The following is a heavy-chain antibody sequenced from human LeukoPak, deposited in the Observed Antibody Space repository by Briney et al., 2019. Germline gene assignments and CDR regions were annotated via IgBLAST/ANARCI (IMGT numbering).Heavy chain of an antibody. CDR3: ARDLAAGTAFFDY. CDR1: GGSFSGYY. CDR2: INHSGST. J-gene: IGHJ4*02. V-gene: IGHV4-34*01. D-gene: IGHD6-13*01. Sequence: SETLSLTCAVYGGSFSGYYWSWIRQPPGKGLEWIGEINHSGSTNYNPSLKSRVTISVDTSKNQFSLKLSSVTAADTAVYYCARDLAAGTAFFDYWGQGTLVTVSS.